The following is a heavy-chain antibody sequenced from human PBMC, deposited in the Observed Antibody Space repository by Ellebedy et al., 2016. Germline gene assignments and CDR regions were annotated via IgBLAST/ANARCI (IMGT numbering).Heavy chain of an antibody. J-gene: IGHJ3*02. D-gene: IGHD7-27*01. Sequence: SETLSLTCTVFGGSISSYYWSWIRQPPGKGLEWIGYIYYSGSTSYNPSLKSRVTISVDTSKNQFSLKLSSVTAADTAVYYCARDASWPQTGADAFDIWGQGTMVTVSS. CDR3: ARDASWPQTGADAFDI. CDR2: IYYSGST. CDR1: GGSISSYY. V-gene: IGHV4-59*01.